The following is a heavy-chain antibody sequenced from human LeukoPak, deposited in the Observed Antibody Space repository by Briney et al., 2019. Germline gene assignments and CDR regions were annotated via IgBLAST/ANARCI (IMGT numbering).Heavy chain of an antibody. CDR1: GGPISSYY. Sequence: SETLSLTCTVSGGPISSYYWSWIRQPDGKGLEWIGRIYTSGSTNYNPSLKSRVTMSVDTSKNQFSLKLSSVTAAGTAVYYCARGNVVVPAAITRYYGSGSRYYFDYWGQGTLVTVSS. D-gene: IGHD2-2*01. CDR3: ARGNVVVPAAITRYYGSGSRYYFDY. J-gene: IGHJ4*02. CDR2: IYTSGST. V-gene: IGHV4-4*07.